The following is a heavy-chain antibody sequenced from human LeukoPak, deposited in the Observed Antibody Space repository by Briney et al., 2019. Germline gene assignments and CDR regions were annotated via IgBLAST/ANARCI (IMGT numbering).Heavy chain of an antibody. CDR3: GKTTVGYSSGQKPAWPADY. J-gene: IGHJ4*02. D-gene: IGHD5-18*01. V-gene: IGHV3-23*01. Sequence: PGGSLRLSCEASGFTFASHAMYWVRQAPGKGLEWVAGIFGSGGSPHYADSVKGRFTISRDNPRNTVYLQINSLRDEDTAVYYCGKTTVGYSSGQKPAWPADYWGQGTLVTVSS. CDR2: IFGSGGSP. CDR1: GFTFASHA.